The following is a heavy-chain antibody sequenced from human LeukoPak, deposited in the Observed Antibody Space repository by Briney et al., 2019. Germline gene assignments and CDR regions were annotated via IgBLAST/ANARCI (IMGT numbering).Heavy chain of an antibody. J-gene: IGHJ4*02. CDR2: IYYSGST. Sequence: SETLSLTCTVSGGSISSYYWSWFRQPTARELVWRGYIYYSGSTNYNPSLKGRVTISVDTSKNQFSLKLSSVTAADTAVYYCARVSSGYSSREFDYWGQGTLVTVSS. CDR3: ARVSSGYSSREFDY. V-gene: IGHV4-59*01. D-gene: IGHD6-13*01. CDR1: GGSISSYY.